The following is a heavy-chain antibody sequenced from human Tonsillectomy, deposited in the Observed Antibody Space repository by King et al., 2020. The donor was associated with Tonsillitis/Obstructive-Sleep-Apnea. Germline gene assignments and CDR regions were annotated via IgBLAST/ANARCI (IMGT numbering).Heavy chain of an antibody. CDR1: GYTFTSYG. V-gene: IGHV1-18*01. D-gene: IGHD5-12*01. J-gene: IGHJ4*02. CDR2: ISAYNGNR. Sequence: VQLVESGAEVKKPGASVKVSCKASGYTFTSYGISWVRQAPGQGLEWMGWISAYNGNRNYAQKFQGRVTMTTDTSTSTAYMELRSLRSDDTAVYYCARERLRGYSGYGLGSQFDYWGQGTLVTVSS. CDR3: ARERLRGYSGYGLGSQFDY.